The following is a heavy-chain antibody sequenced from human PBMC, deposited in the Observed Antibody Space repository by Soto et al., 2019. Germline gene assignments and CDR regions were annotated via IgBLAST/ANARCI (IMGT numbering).Heavy chain of an antibody. CDR2: ISAYNGNT. Sequence: ASVKVSCKASGYTFTSYGISWVRQAPGQGLEWMGWISAYNGNTNYAQKLQGRVTMTTDTSTSTAYMELRSLRSDDTAVYYCARGPRLAARDYYSYDMDVWGKGTTVTVSS. V-gene: IGHV1-18*01. CDR1: GYTFTSYG. D-gene: IGHD6-6*01. CDR3: ARGPRLAARDYYSYDMDV. J-gene: IGHJ6*03.